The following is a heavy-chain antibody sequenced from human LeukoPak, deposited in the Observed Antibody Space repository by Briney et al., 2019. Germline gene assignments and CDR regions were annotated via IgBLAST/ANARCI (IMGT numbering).Heavy chain of an antibody. V-gene: IGHV1-2*02. J-gene: IGHJ4*02. CDR2: INPNSGGT. CDR3: ARVACLGWCPIHPYFDY. CDR1: GYTFTGYY. D-gene: IGHD2-21*01. Sequence: GASVKVSCKASGYTFTGYYMHWVRQAPGQGLEWMGWINPNSGGTNYAQKFQGRVTMTRDTSISTAYMELSRLRSDDTAVYYCARVACLGWCPIHPYFDYWGQGTLVTVSS.